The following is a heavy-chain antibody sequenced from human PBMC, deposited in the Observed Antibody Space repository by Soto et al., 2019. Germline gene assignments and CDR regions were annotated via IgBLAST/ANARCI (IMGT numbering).Heavy chain of an antibody. D-gene: IGHD7-27*01. CDR2: ISGGVYT. J-gene: IGHJ6*02. Sequence: EVQLVETGGGLIQPGGSLRLSCAASGFTVSSNYMSWVRQTPGEGLEWVSLISGGVYTYYSDSVKGRFTISRDNSKNALYLQMNSLRAEDTAVYYCARGTGTTFYYYAMDVWGQGTTVTVSS. V-gene: IGHV3-53*02. CDR3: ARGTGTTFYYYAMDV. CDR1: GFTVSSNY.